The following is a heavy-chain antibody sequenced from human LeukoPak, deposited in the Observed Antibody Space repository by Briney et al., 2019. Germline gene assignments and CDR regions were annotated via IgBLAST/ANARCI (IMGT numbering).Heavy chain of an antibody. CDR1: GGTFSSYV. CDR2: IIPIFGTA. CDR3: ARGPLEWLNNYYYYGTDV. V-gene: IGHV1-69*13. Sequence: ASVKVSCKASGGTFSSYVISWVRQAPGQGLEWMGGIIPIFGTANYAQKFQGRVTITADESTSTAYMELSSLRSEDTAVYYCARGPLEWLNNYYYYGTDVWGQGTTVTVSS. J-gene: IGHJ6*02. D-gene: IGHD3-3*01.